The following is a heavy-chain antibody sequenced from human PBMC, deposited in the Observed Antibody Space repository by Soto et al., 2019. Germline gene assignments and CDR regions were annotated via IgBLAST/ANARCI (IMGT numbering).Heavy chain of an antibody. CDR3: ERVGEHGFCVGCACFSPFDS. J-gene: IGHJ5*01. V-gene: IGHV4-39*01. D-gene: IGHD2-15*01. CDR2: IYYTGTT. Sequence: QLQLQESGPGLVKPSETLSLTCTVSGGSISSNTDYWGWIRQPPGKGLEWVGSIYYTGTTYYKPFLNRRVTISVDTSKNQFSLKLTLVAAADTAIYYCERVGEHGFCVGCACFSPFDSWGQGNLVTVSS. CDR1: GGSISSNTDY.